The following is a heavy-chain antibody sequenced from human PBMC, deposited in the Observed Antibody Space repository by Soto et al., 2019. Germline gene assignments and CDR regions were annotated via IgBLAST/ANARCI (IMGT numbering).Heavy chain of an antibody. CDR1: GFTFSYYW. Sequence: EVQLVESEGGLVQPGVSLRLSCAASGFTFSYYWMHWVRQAPGQGLVWVSRIHSDGSSTTYADSVKGRFTISRDNAKNTLYLQMNSLRAEDTAVYYCARGDRGAFDLWGQGTMVTVSS. D-gene: IGHD2-21*02. CDR2: IHSDGSST. V-gene: IGHV3-74*01. J-gene: IGHJ3*01. CDR3: ARGDRGAFDL.